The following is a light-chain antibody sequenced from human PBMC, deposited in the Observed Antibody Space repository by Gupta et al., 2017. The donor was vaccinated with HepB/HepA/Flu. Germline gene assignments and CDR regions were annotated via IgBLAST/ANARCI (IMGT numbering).Light chain of an antibody. CDR3: SSYTSSSTLQVV. CDR2: DVS. Sequence: QSALTQPASVPGSPGPSVTISCTGTSSDVGGYNYVSWYQQHPGKAPKLMIYDVSNRPSGVSNRFSGSKSGNTASLTNSGLQAEDEDDYYCSSYTSSSTLQVVFGGGTKLTVL. V-gene: IGLV2-14*03. J-gene: IGLJ2*01. CDR1: SSDVGGYNY.